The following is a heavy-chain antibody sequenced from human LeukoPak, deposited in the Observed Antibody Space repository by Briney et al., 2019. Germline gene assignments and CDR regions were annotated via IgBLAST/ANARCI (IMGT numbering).Heavy chain of an antibody. CDR1: GFTFSSYW. V-gene: IGHV3-7*01. D-gene: IGHD1-26*01. Sequence: GGSLRLSCAASGFTFSSYWMSWVRQAPGKGLEWVANIKQDGSEKYYVDSVKGRFTISRDNAKNSLYLQMNSLRAEDAAMYYCAREWELLRPVLYYFDYWGQGTLVTVSS. J-gene: IGHJ4*02. CDR3: AREWELLRPVLYYFDY. CDR2: IKQDGSEK.